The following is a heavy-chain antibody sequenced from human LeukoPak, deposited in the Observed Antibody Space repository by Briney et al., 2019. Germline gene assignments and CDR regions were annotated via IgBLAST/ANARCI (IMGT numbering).Heavy chain of an antibody. CDR2: IRRDRSEK. CDR3: VREPYYYDGSGVFDY. J-gene: IGHJ4*02. Sequence: GGSLRLSCAASGFTLSNYWMSWVRQAPGKGLEWVANIRRDRSEKYCVDSVKGRFTISRDNAMISLNLQMNSLRAEDTAVYYCVREPYYYDGSGVFDYWGQGSLVTVSS. V-gene: IGHV3-7*05. D-gene: IGHD3-22*01. CDR1: GFTLSNYW.